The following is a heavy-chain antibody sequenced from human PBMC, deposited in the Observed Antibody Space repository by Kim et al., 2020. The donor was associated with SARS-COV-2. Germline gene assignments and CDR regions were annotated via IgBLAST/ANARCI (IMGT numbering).Heavy chain of an antibody. CDR3: ARELEPLYYDILTGLGTMQIYGMDV. D-gene: IGHD3-9*01. CDR2: INPSGGST. J-gene: IGHJ6*02. V-gene: IGHV1-46*01. Sequence: ASVKVSCKASGYTFTSYYMHWVRQAPGQGLEWMGIINPSGGSTSYAQKFQGRVTMTRDTSTSTVYMELSSLRSEDTAVYYCARELEPLYYDILTGLGTMQIYGMDVWGQGTTVTVSS. CDR1: GYTFTSYY.